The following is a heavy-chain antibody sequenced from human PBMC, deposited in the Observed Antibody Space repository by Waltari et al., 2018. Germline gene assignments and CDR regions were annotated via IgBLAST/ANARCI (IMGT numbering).Heavy chain of an antibody. CDR1: GGSISSSNW. CDR2: IYHSGST. CDR3: ARASQDYIWGSYRLWKELDY. V-gene: IGHV4-4*02. Sequence: QVQLQESGPGLVKPSGTLSLTCAVSGGSISSSNWWSWVRQPPGKGLEWIGEIYHSGSTNYNPSLKSRVTISVDKSKNQFSLKLSSVTAADTAVYYCARASQDYIWGSYRLWKELDYWGQGTLVTVSS. J-gene: IGHJ4*02. D-gene: IGHD3-16*02.